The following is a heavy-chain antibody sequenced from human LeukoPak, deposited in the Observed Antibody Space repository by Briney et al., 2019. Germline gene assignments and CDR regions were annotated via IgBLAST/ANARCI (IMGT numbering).Heavy chain of an antibody. CDR3: ARAYSYYYYYMDV. V-gene: IGHV3-11*01. Sequence: GGSLRLSCAASGFTFSDYYMSWIRQAPGKGLEWVSYISSSGSTIYYADSVKGRFTISRDNAKNSLYLRMNSLRAEDTAVYYCARAYSYYYYYMDVWGKGTTVTVSS. D-gene: IGHD1-26*01. J-gene: IGHJ6*03. CDR1: GFTFSDYY. CDR2: ISSSGSTI.